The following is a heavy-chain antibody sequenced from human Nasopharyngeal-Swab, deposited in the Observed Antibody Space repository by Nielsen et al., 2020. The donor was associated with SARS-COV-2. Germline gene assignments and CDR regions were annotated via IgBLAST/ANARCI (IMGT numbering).Heavy chain of an antibody. CDR3: ARGGSSSWYYYYYGIDV. V-gene: IGHV4-34*01. CDR1: GGSYSGYY. J-gene: IGHJ6*02. Sequence: TRSLAWAVDGGSYSGYYWSWIRQPPGKWLEWIGEINHSGSTNYNPSLKSRVTISVDTSKNQFSLKLSSVTAADTAVYYCARGGSSSWYYYYYGIDVWGQGTTVTVSS. D-gene: IGHD6-13*01. CDR2: INHSGST.